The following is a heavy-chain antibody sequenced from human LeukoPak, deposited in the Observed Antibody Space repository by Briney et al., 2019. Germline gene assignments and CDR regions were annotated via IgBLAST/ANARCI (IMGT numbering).Heavy chain of an antibody. CDR3: VRLMGAVTTFDF. Sequence: PGGSLRLSCAASGLFFSNFWMSWVRQAPGKGLEWVAGVRPDGGQAYYVDSIKGRFTMYRDNAENSLYLQMSSLGAEDTAVYYCVRLMGAVTTFDFWGQGTLVTVSS. CDR1: GLFFSNFW. V-gene: IGHV3-7*01. D-gene: IGHD4-11*01. CDR2: VRPDGGQA. J-gene: IGHJ4*02.